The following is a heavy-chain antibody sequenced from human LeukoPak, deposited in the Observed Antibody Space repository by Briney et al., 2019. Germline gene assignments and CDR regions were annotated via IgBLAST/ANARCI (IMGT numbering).Heavy chain of an antibody. D-gene: IGHD3-22*01. V-gene: IGHV4-59*01. CDR1: GGSISSYY. Sequence: SETLSLTCTVSGGSISSYYWSWIRQPPGKGLEWIGYIYYSGSTNYNPSLKSRVTISVDTSKNQFSLKLSSVTAADTAVYYCARSIYDSSGYYPPILDYWGQGTLVTVSS. CDR2: IYYSGST. CDR3: ARSIYDSSGYYPPILDY. J-gene: IGHJ4*02.